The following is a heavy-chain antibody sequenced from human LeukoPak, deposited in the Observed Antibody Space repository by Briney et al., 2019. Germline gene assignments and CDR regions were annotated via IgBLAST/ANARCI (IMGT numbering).Heavy chain of an antibody. CDR1: GFTFSSYA. CDR2: ISSDGNTK. J-gene: IGHJ3*02. CDR3: ARRRIVGSTDDAFDI. V-gene: IGHV3-30-3*01. Sequence: GRSLRLSCAASGFTFSSYAMHWVRQAPGKGLEWAAVISSDGNTKYYADSVKGRFTISRDNSNNTLYLQMNSLRADDTAIYYCARRRIVGSTDDAFDIWGQGTMVTLSS. D-gene: IGHD1-26*01.